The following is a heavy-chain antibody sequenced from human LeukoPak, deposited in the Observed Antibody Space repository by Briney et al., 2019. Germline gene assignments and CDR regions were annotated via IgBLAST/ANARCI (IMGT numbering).Heavy chain of an antibody. J-gene: IGHJ4*02. Sequence: PGGSLRLSCAASGFTFSSYAMSWVRQAPGKGLEWVSAISGSGGSTYYADSVKGRFTISRDNSKNTLYLQMNSLRAEDTAVYYCAKDRWRGTTVTELDYWGQGTLVTVSS. CDR2: ISGSGGST. CDR3: AKDRWRGTTVTELDY. D-gene: IGHD4-17*01. V-gene: IGHV3-23*01. CDR1: GFTFSSYA.